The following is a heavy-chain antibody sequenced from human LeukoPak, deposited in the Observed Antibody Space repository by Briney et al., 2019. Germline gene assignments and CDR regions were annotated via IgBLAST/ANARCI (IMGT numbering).Heavy chain of an antibody. CDR3: AKDRSYGSMDY. Sequence: GGSLRLSCAASGFTFSSYGMHWVRQAPGKGLEWVAVISYDGSNKYYADSVKGRFTISRDNSKNTLHLQMNSLRAEDTAVYYCAKDRSYGSMDYWGQGTLVTVSS. V-gene: IGHV3-30*18. D-gene: IGHD5-18*01. CDR2: ISYDGSNK. CDR1: GFTFSSYG. J-gene: IGHJ4*02.